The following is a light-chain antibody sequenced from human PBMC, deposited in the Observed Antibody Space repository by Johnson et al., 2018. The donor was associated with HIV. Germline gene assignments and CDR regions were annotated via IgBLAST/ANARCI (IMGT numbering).Light chain of an antibody. Sequence: QSVLTQPPSVSAAPGQKVTISCSGSSSNIGNNYVSWYQQLPGTAPKLLIYDNNKRPSGIPDRFSGSKSGTSATLGITGLQTGAEADYYCGTLDSSLSAGVFGTGTKVTVL. CDR3: GTLDSSLSAGV. J-gene: IGLJ1*01. CDR2: DNN. CDR1: SSNIGNNY. V-gene: IGLV1-51*01.